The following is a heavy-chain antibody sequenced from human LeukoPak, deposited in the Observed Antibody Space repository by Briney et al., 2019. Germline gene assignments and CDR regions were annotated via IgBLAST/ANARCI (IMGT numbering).Heavy chain of an antibody. CDR3: ARDSLSGSPWFDY. CDR2: IYYSGST. Sequence: PSETLSLTCTVSGGSISSGGYYWSWIRQHPGKGLEWIGYIYYSGSTYYNPSLKSRVTISVDTSKNQFSLKLSSVTAAYTAVYYCARDSLSGSPWFDYWGQGTLVTVSS. V-gene: IGHV4-31*03. D-gene: IGHD1-26*01. J-gene: IGHJ4*02. CDR1: GGSISSGGYY.